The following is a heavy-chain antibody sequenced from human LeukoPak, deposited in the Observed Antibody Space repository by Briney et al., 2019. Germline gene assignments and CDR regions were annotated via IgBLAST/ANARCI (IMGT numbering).Heavy chain of an antibody. J-gene: IGHJ4*02. CDR3: AREGPRGNSQFDY. D-gene: IGHD2/OR15-2a*01. V-gene: IGHV3-33*01. Sequence: GGSLRLSCAASGFTFSSYGMHWVRQAPGKGLEWVALIWYDGSNKYYADSVKGRLTISRDNSKNTLYLQMNSLRAEDTAVYYCAREGPRGNSQFDYWGQGTPVTVSS. CDR2: IWYDGSNK. CDR1: GFTFSSYG.